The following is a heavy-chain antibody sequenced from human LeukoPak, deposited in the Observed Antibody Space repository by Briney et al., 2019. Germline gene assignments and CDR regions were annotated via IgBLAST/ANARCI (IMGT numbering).Heavy chain of an antibody. CDR3: ARRSGRRYEY. J-gene: IGHJ4*02. CDR1: GFTFRSYK. CDR2: ISGGGEST. V-gene: IGHV3-48*03. D-gene: IGHD5-24*01. Sequence: GGSLRLSCAASGFTFRSYKMNWVRHAPGRGLEWVSHISGGGESTVYPDAVKGRFTISRDNAKNSLYLQMNSLRVEDAGVYYCARRSGRRYEYWGQGVLVTVSP.